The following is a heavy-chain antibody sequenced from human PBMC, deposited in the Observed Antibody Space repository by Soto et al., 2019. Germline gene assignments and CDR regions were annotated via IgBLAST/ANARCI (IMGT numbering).Heavy chain of an antibody. J-gene: IGHJ6*03. Sequence: SETLSLTCTVSGGSISSGDYYWSWIRQPPGKGLEWIGYIYYSGSTYYNPSLKSRVTISVDTSKNQFSLKLSSVTAADTAVYYCAKDRPCDFWSVYIFNMYYYMDVWGKGTTVTVSS. V-gene: IGHV4-30-4*01. D-gene: IGHD3-3*01. CDR1: GGSISSGDYY. CDR2: IYYSGST. CDR3: AKDRPCDFWSVYIFNMYYYMDV.